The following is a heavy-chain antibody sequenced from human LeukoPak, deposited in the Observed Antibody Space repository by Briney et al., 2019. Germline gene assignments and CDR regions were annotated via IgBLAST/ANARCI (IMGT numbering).Heavy chain of an antibody. J-gene: IGHJ4*02. CDR1: GFTFSSYA. Sequence: GRSLRLSCAASGFTFSSYAMHWVRQAPGKGLEWVANINQDGSEKYYVDSVKGRFTISRDNTKNSLYLQMNSLRAEDTAVYYCASGAAGYIDYWGQGTLVTVSS. CDR2: INQDGSEK. V-gene: IGHV3-7*01. CDR3: ASGAAGYIDY. D-gene: IGHD2-15*01.